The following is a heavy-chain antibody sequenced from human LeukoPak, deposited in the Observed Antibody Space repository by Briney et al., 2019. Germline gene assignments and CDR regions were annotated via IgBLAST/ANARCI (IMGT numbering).Heavy chain of an antibody. Sequence: GGSLRLSCAASGFSFRTNWMSWVRQAPGKGLEWVANIKEDGSEDYYADSVKGRFTISRDNTKNSLYLQISSPTVDDTAMYYCARDSPYEFWGQGTLVTVSS. CDR3: ARDSPYEF. CDR2: IKEDGSED. D-gene: IGHD3-22*01. J-gene: IGHJ4*02. CDR1: GFSFRTNW. V-gene: IGHV3-7*04.